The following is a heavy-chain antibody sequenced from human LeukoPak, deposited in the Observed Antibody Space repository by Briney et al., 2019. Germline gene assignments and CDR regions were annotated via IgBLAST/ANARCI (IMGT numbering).Heavy chain of an antibody. V-gene: IGHV5-10-1*01. CDR1: GYNFPSYW. Sequence: GESLQISCKGSGYNFPSYWISRVRPMPRKGLEGMGRIVPSDSYTNYSLSFQGHVTISADKSISTACLQWSSLKASDTAMYYCARRPWYSSGWYGGVDFDYWGQGTLVTVSS. J-gene: IGHJ4*02. D-gene: IGHD6-19*01. CDR2: IVPSDSYT. CDR3: ARRPWYSSGWYGGVDFDY.